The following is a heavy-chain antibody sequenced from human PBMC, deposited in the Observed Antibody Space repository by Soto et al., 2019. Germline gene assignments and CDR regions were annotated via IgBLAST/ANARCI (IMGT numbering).Heavy chain of an antibody. CDR1: ASTFSSQA. J-gene: IGHJ4*02. D-gene: IGHD3-3*01. V-gene: IGHV1-69*13. CDR3: ARVEDDFWRGYYDH. CDR2: IIPIFGTA. Sequence: SVKVSSKASASTFSSQAISCVRRAPGQGLEWMGGIIPIFGTANYAQKFQGRVTITADESTSTAYMELSSLRSEETAVYYCARVEDDFWRGYYDHWGQGTMVPVSS.